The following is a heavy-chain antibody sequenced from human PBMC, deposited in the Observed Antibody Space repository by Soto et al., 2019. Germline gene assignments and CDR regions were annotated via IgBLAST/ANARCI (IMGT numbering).Heavy chain of an antibody. CDR1: GGSFSSGGYY. J-gene: IGHJ3*02. Sequence: QVQLQESGPGLVEPAQTLSLTCTVSGGSFSSGGYYWSWIRQLPGKGLEWIGYIYYSGSTYYNPSLKSRVTISDDTSKNQFSLKLSSVTAADTAVYYCAGSKYSSSRYGAFDIWGQGTMVTVSS. V-gene: IGHV4-31*03. D-gene: IGHD6-13*01. CDR3: AGSKYSSSRYGAFDI. CDR2: IYYSGST.